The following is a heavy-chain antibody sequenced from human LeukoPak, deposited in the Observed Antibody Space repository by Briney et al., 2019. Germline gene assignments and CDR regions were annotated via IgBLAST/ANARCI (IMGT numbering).Heavy chain of an antibody. Sequence: SVKVSCKASGGTFSSYAISWLRQAPGQGLEWMGGIIPIFGTANYAQKFQGRVTITADESTSTAYMELSSLRSEDTAVYYCAKTIVVVPAASPYYYYMDVCGKGTTVTVSS. CDR2: IIPIFGTA. CDR3: AKTIVVVPAASPYYYYMDV. D-gene: IGHD2-2*01. J-gene: IGHJ6*03. V-gene: IGHV1-69*13. CDR1: GGTFSSYA.